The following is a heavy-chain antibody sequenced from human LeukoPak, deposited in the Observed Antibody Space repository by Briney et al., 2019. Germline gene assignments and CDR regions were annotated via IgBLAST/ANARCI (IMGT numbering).Heavy chain of an antibody. V-gene: IGHV3-74*01. J-gene: IGHJ4*02. CDR3: ARVVTTSED. D-gene: IGHD1-14*01. Sequence: GGSLRLSWAASGFTFSSYWMHWARQAPGKGLVWVSRINSDGSNTSYADSVKGRFMISRDNAKNTLYLQMNSLRVEDTAVYYCARVVTTSEDWGQGTLVTVSS. CDR1: GFTFSSYW. CDR2: INSDGSNT.